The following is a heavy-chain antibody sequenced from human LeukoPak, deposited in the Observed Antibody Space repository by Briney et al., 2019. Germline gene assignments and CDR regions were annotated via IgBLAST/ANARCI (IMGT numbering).Heavy chain of an antibody. Sequence: GSLRLSCAASGFTFSSYSMNWVRQAPGKGLEWVSSISSSSSYIYYADSVKGRFTISRDNAKNSLYLQMNSLRAEDTAVYYCARQAVVLRYFDWLLPGPFDYWGQGTLVTVSS. J-gene: IGHJ4*02. V-gene: IGHV3-21*01. CDR1: GFTFSSYS. D-gene: IGHD3-9*01. CDR2: ISSSSSYI. CDR3: ARQAVVLRYFDWLLPGPFDY.